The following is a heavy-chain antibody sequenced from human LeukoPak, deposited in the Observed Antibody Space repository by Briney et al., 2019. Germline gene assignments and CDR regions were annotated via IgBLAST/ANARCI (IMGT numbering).Heavy chain of an antibody. CDR2: IDWNTGTT. CDR1: GYPFTGSY. V-gene: IGHV1-2*02. D-gene: IGHD4-17*01. Sequence: GASVKVSCKASGYPFTGSYLHWVRQAPGQGLEWMGWIDWNTGTTHYVEKFEARVTMTRDTSISTVYIDVSALIFDDTAVYFCAREGDYGDYVAYWGQGTLVTVSS. J-gene: IGHJ4*02. CDR3: AREGDYGDYVAY.